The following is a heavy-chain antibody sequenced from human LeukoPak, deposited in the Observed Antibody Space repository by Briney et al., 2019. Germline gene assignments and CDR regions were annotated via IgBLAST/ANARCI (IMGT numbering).Heavy chain of an antibody. D-gene: IGHD6-13*01. CDR2: MYYSGST. Sequence: SETLSLTCTVSGVSISSSSDYWGWIRQPPGKGLEWIGNMYYSGSTYYNPSLKSRVTISVDTSKNQFSLRLSSVTAADTAVYYCTRRTARGNSWEFDYWGQGSLVTVSS. CDR3: TRRTARGNSWEFDY. V-gene: IGHV4-39*01. CDR1: GVSISSSSDY. J-gene: IGHJ4*02.